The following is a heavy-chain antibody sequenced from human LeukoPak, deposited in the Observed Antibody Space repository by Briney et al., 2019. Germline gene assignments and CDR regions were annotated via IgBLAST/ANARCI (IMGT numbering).Heavy chain of an antibody. D-gene: IGHD6-19*01. CDR1: GGSISSGSYY. CDR3: ARDTAVAGYDY. Sequence: PSQTLSLTCTVSGGSISSGSYYWRWIRQPAGKGLEWIGRIYTSGSTNYNPSLKSRVTISVDTSKNQFSLKLSSVTAADTAVYYCARDTAVAGYDYWGQGTLVTVPS. J-gene: IGHJ4*02. CDR2: IYTSGST. V-gene: IGHV4-61*02.